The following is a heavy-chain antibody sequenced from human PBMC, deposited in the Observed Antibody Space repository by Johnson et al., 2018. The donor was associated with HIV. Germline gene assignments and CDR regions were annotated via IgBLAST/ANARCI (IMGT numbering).Heavy chain of an antibody. V-gene: IGHV3-66*01. D-gene: IGHD6-6*01. Sequence: VQLVESGGGVVRPGGSLRLSCAASGFTFDDYGMSWVRQAPGKGLEWVSVIYSGGSTYYADSVKGRFTISRDNSKNSLYLQVNSLRAEDTAVYYCARPYILLQLVSAFDIWGQGTMVTVSS. CDR2: IYSGGST. CDR1: GFTFDDYG. J-gene: IGHJ3*02. CDR3: ARPYILLQLVSAFDI.